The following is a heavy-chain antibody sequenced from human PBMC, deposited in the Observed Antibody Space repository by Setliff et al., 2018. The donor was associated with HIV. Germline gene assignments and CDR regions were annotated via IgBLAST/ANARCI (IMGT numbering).Heavy chain of an antibody. CDR3: AREYHIPAADTRVGNYFDY. V-gene: IGHV1-46*01. Sequence: RASVKVSCKASGYPFTSNFIHWVRQAPGQGLEWMGIINPSDGATTYAQKFEDRVTMTRDTSTNTVYMELSSLRSEDTAVYFCAREYHIPAADTRVGNYFDYWGQGTLVTVSS. CDR1: GYPFTSNF. D-gene: IGHD6-25*01. CDR2: INPSDGAT. J-gene: IGHJ4*02.